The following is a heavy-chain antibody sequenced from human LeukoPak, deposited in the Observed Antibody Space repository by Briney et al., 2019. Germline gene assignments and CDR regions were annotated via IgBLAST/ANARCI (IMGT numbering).Heavy chain of an antibody. CDR2: IYYSGST. Sequence: SETLSLTCTVSGGSISSYYWSWIRQPPGKGLEWIGYIYYSGSTNYNPSLKSRVTISVDRSKNQLSLKLNSVTAADSAVYYCARNRGPTDYWGQGTLVTVSS. D-gene: IGHD1-14*01. J-gene: IGHJ4*02. V-gene: IGHV4-59*12. CDR1: GGSISSYY. CDR3: ARNRGPTDY.